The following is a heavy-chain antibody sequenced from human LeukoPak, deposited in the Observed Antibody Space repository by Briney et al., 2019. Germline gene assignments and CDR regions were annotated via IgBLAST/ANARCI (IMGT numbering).Heavy chain of an antibody. CDR3: ARGQYFDSSGYYPPDY. Sequence: GGSLRLSCAASGFTVSTNYMSWGRQAPGEGLGWVSVIYSDGRTYYADSVKGRFTISRDNSKNTVYLQMNSLRAEDTAVYYCARGQYFDSSGYYPPDYWGQGTLVTVSS. CDR2: IYSDGRT. D-gene: IGHD3-22*01. V-gene: IGHV3-53*01. CDR1: GFTVSTNY. J-gene: IGHJ4*02.